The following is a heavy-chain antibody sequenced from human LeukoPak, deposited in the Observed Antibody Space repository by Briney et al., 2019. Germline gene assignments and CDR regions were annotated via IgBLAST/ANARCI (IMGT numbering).Heavy chain of an antibody. CDR2: IYPGDSDT. J-gene: IGHJ6*03. V-gene: IGHV5-51*01. D-gene: IGHD2-2*01. Sequence: GESLKIPCKGSGYSFTSYWIGWVRQMPGKGLKWMGIIYPGDSDTRYSPSFQGQVTISAAKSISTAYRRWSRLKASDTAMYYGARLAIVVVPAAMESGNYYYYYMDVWGKGTTVTVSS. CDR3: ARLAIVVVPAAMESGNYYYYYMDV. CDR1: GYSFTSYW.